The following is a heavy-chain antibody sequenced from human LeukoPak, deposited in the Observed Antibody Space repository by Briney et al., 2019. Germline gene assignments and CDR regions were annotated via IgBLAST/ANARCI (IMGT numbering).Heavy chain of an antibody. Sequence: GRSLRLSCAASGFTFSSYAMHWVRQAPGKGLEWVAVISYDGSNKYYADSVKGRFTISRDNPKNTLYLQMNSLRAEDTAVYYCARTLDERGFDYWGQGTLVTVSS. J-gene: IGHJ4*02. CDR2: ISYDGSNK. D-gene: IGHD1-1*01. CDR1: GFTFSSYA. CDR3: ARTLDERGFDY. V-gene: IGHV3-30-3*01.